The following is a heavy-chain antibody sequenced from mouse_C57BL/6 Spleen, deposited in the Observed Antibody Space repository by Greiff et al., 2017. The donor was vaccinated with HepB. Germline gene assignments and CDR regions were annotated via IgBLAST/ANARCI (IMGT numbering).Heavy chain of an antibody. CDR2: FHPYNDDT. CDR3: ARGSYSKADWYFDV. J-gene: IGHJ1*03. CDR1: GYTFTTYP. Sequence: QVQLKESGAELVKPGASVKMSCKASGYTFTTYPIEWMKQNHGKSLEWIGNFHPYNDDTKYNEKFKGKATLTVEKSSSTVYLELSRLTSDDSAVYYCARGSYSKADWYFDVWGTGTTVTVSS. V-gene: IGHV1-47*01. D-gene: IGHD2-5*01.